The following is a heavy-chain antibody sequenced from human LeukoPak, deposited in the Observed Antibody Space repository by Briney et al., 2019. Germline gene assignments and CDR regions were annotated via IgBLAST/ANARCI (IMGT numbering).Heavy chain of an antibody. V-gene: IGHV6-1*01. D-gene: IGHD3-16*01. CDR2: TYYRSKWYY. J-gene: IGHJ4*02. Sequence: SQTLSLTCAISGDSVSSNTAAWYWIRQSPSRGLEWLGRTYYRSKWYYEYAVSVRSRITINTATSKNQFSLQLNSVTPEDTAVYYCARDPSDDQGLDYWGQGTLVTVSS. CDR3: ARDPSDDQGLDY. CDR1: GDSVSSNTAA.